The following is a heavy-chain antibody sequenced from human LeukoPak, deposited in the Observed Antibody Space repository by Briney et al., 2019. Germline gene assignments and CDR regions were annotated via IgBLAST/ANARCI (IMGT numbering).Heavy chain of an antibody. D-gene: IGHD1-26*01. J-gene: IGHJ4*02. V-gene: IGHV1-2*06. CDR3: TRESGSYHGNDY. CDR1: GYTFTGYY. Sequence: ASVKVSCKASGYTFTGYYMHWVRQAPGQGLEWMGRINPNNGATNYAQKLQGRVAITGDTSISTAYMELSSLRSDDTAVYYCTRESGSYHGNDYWGQGTLVTVSS. CDR2: INPNNGAT.